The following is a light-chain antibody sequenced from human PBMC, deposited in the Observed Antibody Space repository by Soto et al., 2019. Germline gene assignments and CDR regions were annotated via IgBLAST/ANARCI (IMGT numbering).Light chain of an antibody. J-gene: IGKJ3*01. V-gene: IGKV3-11*01. CDR2: DAS. Sequence: IXLTXSPXXLXXXPGXXXTLXXRASXXVXXYLAWYQQNPGQAPRLLIYDASNRATGIPARFSGSXXGXXFXLTISSLEPEDFAVYYCQQRSNWPFTFGPGTKVDXK. CDR3: QQRSNWPFT. CDR1: XXVXXY.